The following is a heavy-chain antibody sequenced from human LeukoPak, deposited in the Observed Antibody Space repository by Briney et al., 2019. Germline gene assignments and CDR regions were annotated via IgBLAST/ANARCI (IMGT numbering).Heavy chain of an antibody. J-gene: IGHJ4*02. CDR2: INPNSGGT. Sequence: GASVKVSCKASGGTFSSYAISWVRQAPGQGLEWMGWINPNSGGTNYAQKFQGRVTMTRDTSISTAYMELSRLRSDDTAVYYCARDSTGFSDYWGQGTLVTVSS. V-gene: IGHV1-2*02. D-gene: IGHD2-8*02. CDR3: ARDSTGFSDY. CDR1: GGTFSSYA.